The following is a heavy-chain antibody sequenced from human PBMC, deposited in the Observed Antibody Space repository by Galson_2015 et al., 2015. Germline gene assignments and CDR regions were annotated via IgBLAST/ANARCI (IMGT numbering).Heavy chain of an antibody. D-gene: IGHD1-26*01. V-gene: IGHV1-3*01. CDR1: GYTFTSYA. J-gene: IGHJ4*02. CDR2: INAGNGNT. CDR3: ARNRGVGPKYYFDY. Sequence: SVKVSCNASGYTFTSYATHWVRQAPGQRLEWMGWINAGNGNTKYSQKFQGRVTITRDTSASTAYMELSSLRSADTAMYYCARNRGVGPKYYFDYWGQGTLVTVSS.